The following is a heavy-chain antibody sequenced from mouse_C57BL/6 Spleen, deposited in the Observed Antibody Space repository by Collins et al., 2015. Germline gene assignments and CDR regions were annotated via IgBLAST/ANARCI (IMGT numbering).Heavy chain of an antibody. V-gene: IGHV1-55*01. Sequence: QVQLQQPGAELVKPGASVKMSCKASGYTFNSYWIIWVKQRPGQGLEWIGDIYPGSGSTNYNEKFKSKATLTVDTSSSTAYMQLSGLTSEDSAVYYCARKNYGSRDYWYFDVWGTGTTVTVSS. J-gene: IGHJ1*03. CDR1: GYTFNSYW. D-gene: IGHD1-1*01. CDR2: IYPGSGST. CDR3: ARKNYGSRDYWYFDV.